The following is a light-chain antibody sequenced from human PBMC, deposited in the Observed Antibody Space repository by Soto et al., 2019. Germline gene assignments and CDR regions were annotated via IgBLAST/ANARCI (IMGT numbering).Light chain of an antibody. CDR1: SSNIGSNT. Sequence: QSVLTQPPSSSVNPVQRVTISWSGSSSNIGSNTVGWYQQLPGTAPKLLIYNTDQLPSGVPDRFSGSKSVTSDSLASSGLQSDEEGHYYCATWDDSLDALLFCGGTTPTVL. J-gene: IGLJ3*02. CDR2: NTD. CDR3: ATWDDSLDALL. V-gene: IGLV1-44*01.